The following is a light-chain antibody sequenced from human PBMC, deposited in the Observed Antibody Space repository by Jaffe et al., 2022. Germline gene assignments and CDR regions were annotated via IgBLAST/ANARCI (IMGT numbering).Light chain of an antibody. CDR3: QSYDRSLSGSV. CDR2: GSR. J-gene: IGLJ3*02. V-gene: IGLV1-40*01. Sequence: QSVLTQPPSVSGAPGQRVTISCTGSSSNIGAGYDVHWYQHLTGSAPKLLIYGSRNRPSGVPERFSGSSYGTSASLAITGLQAADEGDYYCQSYDRSLSGSVFGGGTKVTVL. CDR1: SSNIGAGYD.